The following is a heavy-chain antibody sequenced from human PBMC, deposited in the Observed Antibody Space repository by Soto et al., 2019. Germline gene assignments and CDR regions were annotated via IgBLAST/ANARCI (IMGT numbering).Heavy chain of an antibody. CDR1: GFSFSDYY. CDR3: AREDTRLHYGMDV. CDR2: ISTIASST. Sequence: QVQLVESGGGLVKPGGSLRLSCAASGFSFSDYYVTWIRQAPGKGLEWVSYISTIASSTYYADSVKGRFTMSRDNAKNSLYLQMNSLSTEDTAVYYCAREDTRLHYGMDVWGQGTTVTVSS. J-gene: IGHJ6*02. D-gene: IGHD5-18*01. V-gene: IGHV3-11*01.